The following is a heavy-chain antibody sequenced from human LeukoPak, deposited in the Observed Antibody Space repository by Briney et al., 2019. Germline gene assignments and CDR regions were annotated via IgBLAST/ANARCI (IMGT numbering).Heavy chain of an antibody. CDR3: RGSCYLCSFDY. J-gene: IGHJ4*02. D-gene: IGHD2-15*01. CDR1: GGSISSYY. CDR2: IYYSGST. Sequence: PSETLSLTCTVSGGSISSYYWSWIRQPPGKGLEWIGYIYYSGSTNYNPSLKSRVTISVKTSKNQFSLKLRSVTAADTAVYYCRGSCYLCSFDYWGQGTLVTVSS. V-gene: IGHV4-59*01.